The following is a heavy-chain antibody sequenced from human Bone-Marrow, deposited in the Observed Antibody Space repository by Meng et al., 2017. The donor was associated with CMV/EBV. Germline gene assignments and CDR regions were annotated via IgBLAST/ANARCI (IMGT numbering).Heavy chain of an antibody. V-gene: IGHV4-39*07. CDR3: ARVDVWATYRYSIDL. CDR1: GGSISSSTYY. J-gene: IGHJ4*02. Sequence: GSLRLSCTVSGGSISSSTYYWGWIRQPPGKGLEWIGSIYYSGSTYYNPSLKSRLTISVDMSKNLFSLSLKFVTAADTAIYYCARVDVWATYRYSIDLWGPGVLVTVSS. D-gene: IGHD3-16*02. CDR2: IYYSGST.